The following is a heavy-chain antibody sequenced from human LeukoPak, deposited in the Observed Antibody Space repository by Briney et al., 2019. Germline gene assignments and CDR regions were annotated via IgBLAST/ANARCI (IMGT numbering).Heavy chain of an antibody. CDR1: GYSISSGYY. V-gene: IGHV4-38-2*02. D-gene: IGHD3-22*01. J-gene: IGHJ5*02. CDR2: IYHSGST. CDR3: ARDRGGYDWFDP. Sequence: SETLSLTCAVSGYSISSGYYWGWIRQPPGKGLEWIGSIYHSGSTYYNPSLKSRVTMSVDTSKNQFSLKLSSVTAADTAVYYCARDRGGYDWFDPWGQGTLVTVSS.